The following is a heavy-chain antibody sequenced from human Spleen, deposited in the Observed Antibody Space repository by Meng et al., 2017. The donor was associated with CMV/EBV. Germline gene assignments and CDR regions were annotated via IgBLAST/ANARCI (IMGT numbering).Heavy chain of an antibody. CDR2: IGRSGTYK. D-gene: IGHD1-26*01. Sequence: GGSLRLSCTASGISGITVSSYNMNWVRQAPGKGLEWVSSIGRSGTYKYYADSVKGRFTISRDNAKNSLYLQMNSLRAEDTAMYYCARVPVGATWDDYYYGMDVWGQGTTVTVSS. V-gene: IGHV3-21*01. J-gene: IGHJ6*02. CDR1: GISGITVSSYN. CDR3: ARVPVGATWDDYYYGMDV.